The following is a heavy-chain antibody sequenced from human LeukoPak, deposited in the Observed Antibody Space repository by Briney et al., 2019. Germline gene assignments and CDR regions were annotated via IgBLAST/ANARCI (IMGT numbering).Heavy chain of an antibody. CDR1: GFAFSTYW. Sequence: PGGSLRLSCAASGFAFSTYWMHWVRQAPGKGLEWVSRINPDGITTTYADSVKGRFTISRDNAKNTLFLQMNSLRAEDAAVYYCARDYYYGMDVWGQGTMITVSS. V-gene: IGHV3-74*01. CDR2: INPDGITT. J-gene: IGHJ6*02. CDR3: ARDYYYGMDV.